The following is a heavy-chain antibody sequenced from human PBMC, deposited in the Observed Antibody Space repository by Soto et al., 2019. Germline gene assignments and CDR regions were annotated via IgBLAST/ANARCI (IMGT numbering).Heavy chain of an antibody. J-gene: IGHJ4*02. CDR1: GGSFSGYY. CDR3: ARGPSYYDILTGYYQTQPFDY. CDR2: INHSGST. D-gene: IGHD3-9*01. V-gene: IGHV4-34*01. Sequence: PSETLSLTCADYGGSFSGYYWSWIRQPPGKGLEWIGEINHSGSTNYNPSLKSRVTISVDTSKNQFSLKLSSVTAADTAVYYCARGPSYYDILTGYYQTQPFDYWGQGTLVTVSS.